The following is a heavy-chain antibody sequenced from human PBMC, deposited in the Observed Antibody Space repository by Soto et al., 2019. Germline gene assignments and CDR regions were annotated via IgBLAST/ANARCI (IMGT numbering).Heavy chain of an antibody. D-gene: IGHD3-22*01. CDR1: GFTFSSYS. CDR2: ISSSSSYI. V-gene: IGHV3-21*01. J-gene: IGHJ3*01. CDR3: ARDQLYYNDITGRPLNAFDV. Sequence: GGSLRLSCAASGFTFSSYSMNWVRQAPGKGLEWVSSISSSSSYIYYADSVEGRFTISRDNAHNSLFLQMNSLRAEDTAVYYCARDQLYYNDITGRPLNAFDVWGQGTMVTVSS.